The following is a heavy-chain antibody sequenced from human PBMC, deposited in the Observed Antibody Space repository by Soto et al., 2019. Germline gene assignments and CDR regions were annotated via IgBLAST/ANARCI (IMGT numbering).Heavy chain of an antibody. CDR2: INPKSGGT. CDR1: GYSFTDYH. CDR3: ARGDSTDCSNGVCSFFYNHDMDV. V-gene: IGHV1-2*04. J-gene: IGHJ6*02. Sequence: ASVKVYCKASGYSFTDYHIHWVRQAPGQGLEWLGRINPKSGGTSTAQKFQGWVTMTTDTSISTASMELTRLTSDDTAIYYCARGDSTDCSNGVCSFFYNHDMDVWGQGTTVTVSS. D-gene: IGHD2-8*01.